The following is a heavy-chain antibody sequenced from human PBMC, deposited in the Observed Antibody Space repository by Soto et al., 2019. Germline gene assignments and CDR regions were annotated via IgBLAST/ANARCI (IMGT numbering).Heavy chain of an antibody. J-gene: IGHJ3*02. Sequence: QLQLRESGPGLVQPSESVSLTCTVSGGSITSRDNYWGWIRQPPGKGLQWIGTVYHSGSAYYNPSVESRVTMSVDTSKSEFSLNLNSVTAADTSVYYCARLIPYCGGDCYSVGAFDIWGQGTMVTVSS. CDR2: VYHSGSA. CDR3: ARLIPYCGGDCYSVGAFDI. CDR1: GGSITSRDNY. V-gene: IGHV4-39*01. D-gene: IGHD2-21*02.